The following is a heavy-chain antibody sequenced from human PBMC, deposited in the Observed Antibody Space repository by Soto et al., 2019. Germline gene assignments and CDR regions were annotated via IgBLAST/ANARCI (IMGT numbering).Heavy chain of an antibody. CDR1: GGPFSGYY. CDR2: INHSGST. J-gene: IGHJ4*02. CDR3: ARGRAFDY. V-gene: IGHV4-34*01. Sequence: SETLSLTCAVYGGPFSGYYWSWIRQPPGKGLEWIGEINHSGSTNYNPSLKSRVTISVDTSKNQFSLKLSSVTAADTAVYYCARGRAFDYWGQGTLVTVSS.